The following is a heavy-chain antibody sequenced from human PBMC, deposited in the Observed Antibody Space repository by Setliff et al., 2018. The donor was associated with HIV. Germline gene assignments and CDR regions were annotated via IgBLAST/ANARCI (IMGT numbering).Heavy chain of an antibody. CDR1: GGSFTTNY. CDR2: INHIGNT. J-gene: IGHJ3*02. Sequence: SETLSLTCAVYGGSFTTNYWTWIRQPPGKGLEWIGEINHIGNTNYNPSLKSRVTISLDTSKQQFSLKLTSLTAADTAVYFCARRHGSGSLDAFDIWGQGTMVTVSS. V-gene: IGHV4-34*01. CDR3: ARRHGSGSLDAFDI. D-gene: IGHD3-10*01.